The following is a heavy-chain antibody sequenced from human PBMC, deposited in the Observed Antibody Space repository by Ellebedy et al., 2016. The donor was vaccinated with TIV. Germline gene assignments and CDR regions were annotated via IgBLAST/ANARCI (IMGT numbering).Heavy chain of an antibody. CDR1: GGSISSGGYY. V-gene: IGHV4-31*03. CDR3: ARTSGSYQYWYFDL. D-gene: IGHD1-26*01. J-gene: IGHJ2*01. CDR2: IYYSGST. Sequence: SETLSLTCTVSGGSISSGGYYWSWIRQHPGKGLEWIGYIYYSGSTYYNPSLKSRVTISVDTSKNQFSLKLSSVTAADTAVYYCARTSGSYQYWYFDLWGRGTLVTVSS.